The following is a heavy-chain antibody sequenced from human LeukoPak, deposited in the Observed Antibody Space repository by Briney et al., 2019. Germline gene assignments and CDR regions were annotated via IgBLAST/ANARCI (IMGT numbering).Heavy chain of an antibody. CDR1: GGSISSNNW. CDR2: IYHSGNA. D-gene: IGHD1-26*01. J-gene: IGHJ4*02. CDR3: ARDVGAHLSEF. Sequence: PSETLSLTCAVSGGSISSNNWWRLVREPPGKGLGWIGEIYHSGNANYNPSLKTRVTMSVDKSKNQFSLILSSVTAADTAVYYCARDVGAHLSEFWGQGTLVTVSS. V-gene: IGHV4/OR15-8*02.